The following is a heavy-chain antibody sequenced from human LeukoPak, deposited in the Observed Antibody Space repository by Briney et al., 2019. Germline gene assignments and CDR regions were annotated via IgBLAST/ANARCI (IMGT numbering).Heavy chain of an antibody. CDR3: AAPSEYYYMDV. V-gene: IGHV3-7*01. CDR1: GFTFSSYW. CDR2: IKQDGSEK. Sequence: GGSLRLSCAASGFTFSSYWMSWVRQAPGKGLKWVANIKQDGSEKYYVDSVKGRFTISRDNAKNSLYLQMNSPRAEDTAVYYCAAPSEYYYMDVWGKGTTVTVSS. J-gene: IGHJ6*03. D-gene: IGHD3-10*01.